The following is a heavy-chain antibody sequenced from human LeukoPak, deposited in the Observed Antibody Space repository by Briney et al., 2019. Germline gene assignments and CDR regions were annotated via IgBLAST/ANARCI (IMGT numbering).Heavy chain of an antibody. V-gene: IGHV1-69*04. D-gene: IGHD4-17*01. Sequence: ASVKVSCKASGGTFSSYAISWVRQAPGQGLEWMGRIIPTLGIANYAQKFQGRVTITADKSTSTAYMELSSLRSEDTAVYYCASLYLTTVYWYDMDVWGQGTLVTVSS. CDR3: ASLYLTTVYWYDMDV. CDR1: GGTFSSYA. J-gene: IGHJ4*02. CDR2: IIPTLGIA.